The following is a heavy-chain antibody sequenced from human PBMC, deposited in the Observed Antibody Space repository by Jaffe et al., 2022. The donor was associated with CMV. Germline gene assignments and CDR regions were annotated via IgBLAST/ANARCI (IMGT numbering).Heavy chain of an antibody. D-gene: IGHD1-26*01. Sequence: EVQLVESGGGLIQPGGSLRLSCAASGFTVSSNYMSWVRQAPGKGLEWVSVIYSGGSTYYADSVKGRFTISRDNSKNTLYLQMNSLRAEDTAVYYCALASGSLVSPFDYWGQGTLVTVSS. CDR3: ALASGSLVSPFDY. CDR2: IYSGGST. J-gene: IGHJ4*02. CDR1: GFTVSSNY. V-gene: IGHV3-53*01.